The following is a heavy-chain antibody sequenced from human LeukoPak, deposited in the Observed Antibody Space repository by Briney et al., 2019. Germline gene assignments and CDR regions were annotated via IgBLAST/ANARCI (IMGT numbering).Heavy chain of an antibody. CDR1: GLSLDKSW. V-gene: IGHV3-7*03. J-gene: IGHJ6*02. CDR2: IRQDGREK. D-gene: IGHD2/OR15-2a*01. Sequence: QAGGSLRLSCVASGLSLDKSWMTWVRQAPGKGLEWVANIRQDGREKDLVDSVKGRFTISRDDATSSVYLQMSSVRVEDTAIYYCARGHFFYGWGMDVWGQGTTVTVS. CDR3: ARGHFFYGWGMDV.